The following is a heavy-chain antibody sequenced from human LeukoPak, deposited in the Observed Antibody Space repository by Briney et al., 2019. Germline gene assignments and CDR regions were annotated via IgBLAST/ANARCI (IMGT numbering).Heavy chain of an antibody. Sequence: GGSLRLSCVGSGVTFINYTMNWVRQAPVKGLEWISSISSSSTKIYYADSVKGRFTTARDNAKRSLYLQMNSLRAEDTAVYYCTRDPSFDSKLYYGMDVWGQGTTVTVSS. D-gene: IGHD3-10*01. J-gene: IGHJ6*02. V-gene: IGHV3-21*01. CDR1: GVTFINYT. CDR3: TRDPSFDSKLYYGMDV. CDR2: ISSSSTKI.